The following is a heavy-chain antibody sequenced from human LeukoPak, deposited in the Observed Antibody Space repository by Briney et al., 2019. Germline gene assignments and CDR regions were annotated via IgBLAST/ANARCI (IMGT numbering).Heavy chain of an antibody. CDR3: ARETYFFDSDSLVRYSYYMDV. Sequence: QSGRSLRLSCAASEFIFSSFIMHWVRQAPGKGLEWVASISYDGSDQYYADSVKGRFTISRDNSKNTLYLQMNSLRAEDTAVYFCARETYFFDSDSLVRYSYYMDVWGKGTTVTVSS. CDR1: EFIFSSFI. D-gene: IGHD3-22*01. J-gene: IGHJ6*03. CDR2: ISYDGSDQ. V-gene: IGHV3-30*01.